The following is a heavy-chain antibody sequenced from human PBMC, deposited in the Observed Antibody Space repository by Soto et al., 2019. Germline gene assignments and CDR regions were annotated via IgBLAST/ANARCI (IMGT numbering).Heavy chain of an antibody. V-gene: IGHV4-34*01. CDR2: INHSGST. Sequence: SETLSLTCAVHGGSFSGYYWSWIRQPPGKGLEWIGEINHSGSTNYNPSLKSRVTISVDTSKNQFSLKLSSVTAADTAVYYCARGSGITIFGVVITEYFQHWGQGTLVTVSS. CDR1: GGSFSGYY. J-gene: IGHJ1*01. CDR3: ARGSGITIFGVVITEYFQH. D-gene: IGHD3-3*01.